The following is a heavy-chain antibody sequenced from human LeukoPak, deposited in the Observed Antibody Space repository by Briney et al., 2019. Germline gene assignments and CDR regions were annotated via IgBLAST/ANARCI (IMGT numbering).Heavy chain of an antibody. V-gene: IGHV3-23*01. CDR1: GFTFSSYA. Sequence: GGSLRLSCAASGFTFSSYAMSWVRQAPGKGLEWVSAISGSGGNTYYADSVKGRFTISRDNSKNTLYLQMNSLRAEDTAVYYCARDWEYDFWSGYQPRLDYWGQGTLVTVSS. CDR2: ISGSGGNT. J-gene: IGHJ4*02. CDR3: ARDWEYDFWSGYQPRLDY. D-gene: IGHD3-3*01.